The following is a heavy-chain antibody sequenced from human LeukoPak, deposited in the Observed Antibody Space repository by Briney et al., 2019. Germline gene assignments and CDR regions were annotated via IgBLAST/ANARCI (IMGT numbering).Heavy chain of an antibody. CDR2: IKQDGSER. J-gene: IGHJ4*02. V-gene: IGHV3-7*01. CDR3: ARDKIVGATFFDY. D-gene: IGHD1-26*01. CDR1: GFTFSDYW. Sequence: GSLRLSCAASGFTFSDYWMSWVRQTPGKGLEWVANIKQDGSERYYVDSVKGRFTISRGNAERSLYLQMNSLRADDSAVYYCARDKIVGATFFDYWGQGILVTVSS.